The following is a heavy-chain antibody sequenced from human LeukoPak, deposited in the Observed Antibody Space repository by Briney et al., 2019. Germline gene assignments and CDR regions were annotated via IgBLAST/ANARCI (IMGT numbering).Heavy chain of an antibody. Sequence: SGGSLRLSCAASGFTFSSYWMGWVRQAPGNGLEWVANIKQDGSEKYYVDSVKGRFTISRDNAKNSLYLQMNSLRGEDTAVYYCARAQAFNGYYYYYYMDVWGKGTTVTVSS. V-gene: IGHV3-7*01. CDR3: ARAQAFNGYYYYYYMDV. J-gene: IGHJ6*03. CDR1: GFTFSSYW. CDR2: IKQDGSEK.